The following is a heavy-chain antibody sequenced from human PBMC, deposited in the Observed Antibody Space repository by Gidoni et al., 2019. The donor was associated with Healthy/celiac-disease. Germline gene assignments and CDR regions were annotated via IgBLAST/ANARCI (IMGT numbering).Heavy chain of an antibody. CDR3: ATVDGYNFGY. CDR1: GFTVNSNH. V-gene: IGHV3-53*01. D-gene: IGHD5-12*01. Sequence: EVQLVESGGGLIQPGGSLRLSCAACGFTVNSNHMCWVRRAPGMGLEWVSVIYRGGSTYSADSVKGLFTISRDNSKNTLYLQMNSLRAEDTAVYYCATVDGYNFGYWGHGTLVTVSS. CDR2: IYRGGST. J-gene: IGHJ4*01.